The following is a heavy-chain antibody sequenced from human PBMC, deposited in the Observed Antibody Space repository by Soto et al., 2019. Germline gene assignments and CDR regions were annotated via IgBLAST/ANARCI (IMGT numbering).Heavy chain of an antibody. V-gene: IGHV4-4*02. D-gene: IGHD3-10*01. J-gene: IGHJ5*01. CDR3: ARHYVSGSYFDS. CDR2: IYQSGST. Sequence: QVQLQESGPGLVKPSGTLSLTCAVSGGSMSSSNWWSWVRQPPGKGLKWIGEIYQSGSTNYDSSLKSRVTISVDKSKNQFSLKLNSVTAADTAVYYCARHYVSGSYFDSWGQGTLVTVSS. CDR1: GGSMSSSNW.